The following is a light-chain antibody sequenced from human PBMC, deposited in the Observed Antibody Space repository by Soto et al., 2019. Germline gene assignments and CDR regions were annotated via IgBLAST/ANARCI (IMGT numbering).Light chain of an antibody. Sequence: EIVLTQSPGTLSLSPGERATLSCRASQSVSSSYLAWYQQKPGQAHRLLIYGASSRATGIPDRFSGSGSGTDFTLTISRLEPEDFEVYYCQQYGSSLYTFGQGTKLEIK. CDR2: GAS. V-gene: IGKV3-20*01. CDR1: QSVSSSY. J-gene: IGKJ2*01. CDR3: QQYGSSLYT.